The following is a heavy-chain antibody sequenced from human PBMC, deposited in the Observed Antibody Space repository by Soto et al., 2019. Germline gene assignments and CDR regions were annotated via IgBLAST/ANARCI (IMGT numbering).Heavy chain of an antibody. CDR1: GGSISSYY. D-gene: IGHD1-20*01. CDR2: IYYSGST. J-gene: IGHJ4*02. CDR3: ARHQGAGITLFDY. V-gene: IGHV4-59*08. Sequence: SETLSLTCTVSGGSISSYYWSWIRQPPGKGLEWIGYIYYSGSTNYNPSLKSRVTISVDTSKNQFSLKLSSVTAADTAVYYCARHQGAGITLFDYWGQGTLVTVSS.